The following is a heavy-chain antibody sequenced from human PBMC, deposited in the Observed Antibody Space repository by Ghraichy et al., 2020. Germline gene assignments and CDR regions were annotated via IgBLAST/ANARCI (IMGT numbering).Heavy chain of an antibody. J-gene: IGHJ4*02. CDR1: GFTFSSYA. Sequence: GGSLRLSCAASGFTFSSYAMSWVRQAPGKGLEWVSAISGSGGSTYYADSVKGRFTISRDNSKNTLYLQMNSLRAEDTAVYYCAKDETPGYSSGWYGYWGQGTLVTVSS. D-gene: IGHD6-19*01. CDR3: AKDETPGYSSGWYGY. CDR2: ISGSGGST. V-gene: IGHV3-23*01.